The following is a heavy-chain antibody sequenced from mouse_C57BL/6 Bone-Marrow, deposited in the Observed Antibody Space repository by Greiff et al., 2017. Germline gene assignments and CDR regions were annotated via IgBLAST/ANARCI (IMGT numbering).Heavy chain of an antibody. D-gene: IGHD6-1*01. CDR2: IGPGSGST. V-gene: IGHV1-77*01. CDR1: GYTFTDYY. CDR3: ARRKGSPCAY. J-gene: IGHJ3*01. Sequence: VQLQESGAELVKPGASVKISCKASGYTFTDYYINWVKQRPGQGLEWIGKIGPGSGSTYYNEKFKGKATLTAYKSSSTAYIQLSSLTSEDSGVYCCARRKGSPCAYWGQGTLVTVSA.